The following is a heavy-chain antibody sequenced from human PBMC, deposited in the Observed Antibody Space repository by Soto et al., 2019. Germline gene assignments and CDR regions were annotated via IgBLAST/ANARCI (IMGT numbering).Heavy chain of an antibody. J-gene: IGHJ4*02. Sequence: ASVKVSCKVSGTSLSGLPMHWVRQAPGKGLEWMGSLDYEEGERSFAHRFQGRLTVTEDTSTDTAYMELSSLMSEDTAVYYCAAGVNTFDYWGQGTLVTVPS. D-gene: IGHD5-18*01. CDR3: AAGVNTFDY. CDR1: GTSLSGLP. V-gene: IGHV1-24*01. CDR2: LDYEEGER.